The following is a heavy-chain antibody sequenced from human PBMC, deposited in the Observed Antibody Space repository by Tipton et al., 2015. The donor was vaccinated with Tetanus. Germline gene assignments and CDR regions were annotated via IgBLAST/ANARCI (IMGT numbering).Heavy chain of an antibody. V-gene: IGHV3-23*01. J-gene: IGHJ2*01. CDR2: ITASGGGA. Sequence: SLRLSCAASGFTFSSYALIWVRQAQGRGLEWVSSITASGGGAYYADSVKGRFTISSDNSRNTVYLQMNSLIADGTAVYYCAENLSPNIRFDLWGLGPLVPVSS. CDR1: GFTFSSYA. CDR3: AENLSPNIRFDL. D-gene: IGHD1/OR15-1a*01.